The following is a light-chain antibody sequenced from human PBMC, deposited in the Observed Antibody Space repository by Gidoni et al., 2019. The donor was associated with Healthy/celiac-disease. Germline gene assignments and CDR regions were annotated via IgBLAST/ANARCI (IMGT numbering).Light chain of an antibody. CDR2: DAS. J-gene: IGKJ1*01. CDR3: QQRSNWSWT. Sequence: EIVLTQSPATLSLSPGERATLSCRASQSVSSYLAWYQQKPGQAPRLLIYDASNRATGIPAMFSGSWSGTDFTLTISSLEPEDFAVYYCQQRSNWSWTFGQGTKVEIK. CDR1: QSVSSY. V-gene: IGKV3-11*01.